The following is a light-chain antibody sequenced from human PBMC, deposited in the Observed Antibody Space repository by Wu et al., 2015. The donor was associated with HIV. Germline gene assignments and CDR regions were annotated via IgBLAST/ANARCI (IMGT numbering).Light chain of an antibody. CDR2: KAS. V-gene: IGKV1-5*03. CDR1: QSINSW. CDR3: QQYASHPFT. Sequence: QSPSSLSASVGDRVTITCRASQSINSWLAWYQKKPGKAPKLLISKASNVEGGVPSRFSGSGSGTEFTLTISSLQPDDFATYFCQQYASHPFTFGPGTTVDFK. J-gene: IGKJ3*01.